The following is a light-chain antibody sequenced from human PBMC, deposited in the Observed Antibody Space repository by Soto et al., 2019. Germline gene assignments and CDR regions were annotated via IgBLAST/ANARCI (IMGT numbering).Light chain of an antibody. CDR3: SSYTTSGTPV. V-gene: IGLV2-14*01. CDR2: EVS. J-gene: IGLJ3*02. Sequence: QSALTQPASVSGSPGQSITISCTGTSSDVGGYNYLSWYQQPPGKAPRVMIYEVSNRPSGVSNRFSGSKSGHTASLTISGRQAEDEADYFCSSYTTSGTPVFGGGTKLTVL. CDR1: SSDVGGYNY.